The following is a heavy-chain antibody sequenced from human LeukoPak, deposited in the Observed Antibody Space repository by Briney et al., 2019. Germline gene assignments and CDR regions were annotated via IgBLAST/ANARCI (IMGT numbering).Heavy chain of an antibody. CDR1: GFMFSRFW. V-gene: IGHV3-7*01. CDR3: VRVDFCSGSYY. J-gene: IGHJ4*02. D-gene: IGHD3-3*01. Sequence: PGGSLTLSYTVSGFMFSRFWMSWVRQAPGKGLEWVANVNQDGSEKYYVDSVKGRFTISRDNAKKSLYLQMNSLRAEDTAVYYCVRVDFCSGSYYWGQGSLVSVSS. CDR2: VNQDGSEK.